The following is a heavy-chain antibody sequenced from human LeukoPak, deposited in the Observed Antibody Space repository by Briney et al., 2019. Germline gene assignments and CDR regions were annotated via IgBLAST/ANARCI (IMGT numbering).Heavy chain of an antibody. J-gene: IGHJ4*02. V-gene: IGHV3-7*01. CDR1: GFTFSSYW. CDR2: IKQGGSEK. Sequence: QPGGSLRLSCAASGFTFSSYWMSWVRQAPGKGLEWVANIKQGGSEKYYVDSVKGRFTISRDNAKNSLYLQMNSLRAEDTAVYYCARDATPPYDFWSGSRGYYFDYWGQGTLVTVSS. CDR3: ARDATPPYDFWSGSRGYYFDY. D-gene: IGHD3-3*01.